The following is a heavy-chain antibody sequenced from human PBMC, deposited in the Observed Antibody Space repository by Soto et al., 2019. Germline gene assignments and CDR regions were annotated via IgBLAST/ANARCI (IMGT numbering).Heavy chain of an antibody. CDR1: GYTFTSYG. J-gene: IGHJ6*02. Sequence: GASVKVSCKASGYTFTSYGISWVRQAPGQGLEWMGWISAYNGNTNYAQKLQGRVTMTTDTSTSTAYMELRSLRSDDTAVYYCARNTYYDFWSGYYPQAYGMDVWGQGTTVTSP. CDR3: ARNTYYDFWSGYYPQAYGMDV. CDR2: ISAYNGNT. V-gene: IGHV1-18*04. D-gene: IGHD3-3*01.